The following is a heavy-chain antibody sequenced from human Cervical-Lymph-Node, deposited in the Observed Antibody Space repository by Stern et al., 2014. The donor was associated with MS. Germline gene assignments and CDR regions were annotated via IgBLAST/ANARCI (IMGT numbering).Heavy chain of an antibody. CDR1: GGSFSGYY. CDR2: INHSGST. CDR3: ARGGPAYCGGDCYSIPFDY. Sequence: QVQLQQWGAGLLKPSETLSLTCAVYGGSFSGYYWSWIRQPPGKGLEWIGEINHSGSTNYNPSLKSGVTISVDTSKNQFSLKLSSVTAADTAVYYCARGGPAYCGGDCYSIPFDYWGQGTLVTVSS. J-gene: IGHJ4*02. D-gene: IGHD2-21*02. V-gene: IGHV4-34*01.